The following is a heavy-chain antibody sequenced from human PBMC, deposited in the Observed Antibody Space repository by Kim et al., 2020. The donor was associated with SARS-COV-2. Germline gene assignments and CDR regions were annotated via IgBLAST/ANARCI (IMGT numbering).Heavy chain of an antibody. D-gene: IGHD2-21*01. CDR1: GGSFSGYY. Sequence: SETLSLTCAVYGGSFSGYYWSWIRQPPGKGLEWIGEINHSGSTNYNPSLKSRVTISVDTSKNQFSLKLSSVTAADTAVYYCARGGVIDFDYWGQGTLVTV. J-gene: IGHJ4*02. CDR3: ARGGVIDFDY. CDR2: INHSGST. V-gene: IGHV4-34*01.